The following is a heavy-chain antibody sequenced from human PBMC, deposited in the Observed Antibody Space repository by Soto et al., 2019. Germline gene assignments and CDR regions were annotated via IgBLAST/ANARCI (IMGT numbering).Heavy chain of an antibody. V-gene: IGHV1-69*13. Sequence: SVKVSCKASGGTFSSYAISWVRQAPGQGLEWMGGIIPIFGTANYAQKFQGRVTMTADASTSTAYMELSSLRSEDTAVYYCARHHDYGVFDIWGQGTMVTVSS. CDR3: ARHHDYGVFDI. D-gene: IGHD4-17*01. CDR2: IIPIFGTA. CDR1: GGTFSSYA. J-gene: IGHJ3*02.